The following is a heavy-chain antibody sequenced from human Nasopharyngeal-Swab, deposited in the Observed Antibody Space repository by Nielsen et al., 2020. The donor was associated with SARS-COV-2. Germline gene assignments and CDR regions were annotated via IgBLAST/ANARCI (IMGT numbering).Heavy chain of an antibody. Sequence: ASVKVSCKASGGTFSSYAINWVRQATGQGLEWMGWMNPNSGNTGYAQKFQGGVTMTRNTSISTAYMELSSLRSEDTAVYYCARGQYRYSSSWYGGNWFDPWGQGTLVTVSS. CDR2: MNPNSGNT. V-gene: IGHV1-8*02. J-gene: IGHJ5*02. CDR3: ARGQYRYSSSWYGGNWFDP. CDR1: GGTFSSYA. D-gene: IGHD6-13*01.